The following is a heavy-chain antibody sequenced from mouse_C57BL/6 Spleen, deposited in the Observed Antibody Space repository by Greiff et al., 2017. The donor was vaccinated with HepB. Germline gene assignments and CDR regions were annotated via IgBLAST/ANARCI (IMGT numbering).Heavy chain of an antibody. J-gene: IGHJ4*01. CDR3: ARPLTGGAMDY. CDR1: GFTFSSYT. V-gene: IGHV5-9*01. D-gene: IGHD4-1*01. Sequence: EVQLVESGGGLVKPGGSLKLSCAASGFTFSSYTMSWVRQTPEKRLEWVATISGGGGNTYYPDSVKGRFTISRDNAKNTLYLQMSSLRSEDTALYYCARPLTGGAMDYWGQGTSVTVSS. CDR2: ISGGGGNT.